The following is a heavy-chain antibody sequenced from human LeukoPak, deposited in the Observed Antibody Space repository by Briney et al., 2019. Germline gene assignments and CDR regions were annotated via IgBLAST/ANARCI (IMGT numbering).Heavy chain of an antibody. CDR3: ASAQLKGYDFSSGYYAFDY. CDR1: VGTFSRYA. J-gene: IGHJ4*02. D-gene: IGHD3-3*01. V-gene: IGHV1-69*04. CDR2: IFLILGIE. Sequence: GASVTVSRKSSVGTFSRYAISWVRQAPGQGREGVGRIFLILGIENNAHKFQGRVTITADKSTNTDYMQLNSLRPEDNAAYYCASAQLKGYDFSSGYYAFDYWGQGTMVTVSS.